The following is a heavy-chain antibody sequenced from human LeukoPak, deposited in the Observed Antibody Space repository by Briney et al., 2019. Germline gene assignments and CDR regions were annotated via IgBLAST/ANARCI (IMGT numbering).Heavy chain of an antibody. CDR1: GGSISSYY. CDR2: IYYSGST. V-gene: IGHV4-59*08. D-gene: IGHD3-16*02. Sequence: PSETLSLTCTVSGGSISSYYWSWIRQPPGKGLEWIGYIYYSGSTNYNPSLKSRVTISVDTSKNQFSLKLSSVTAADTVVYYCARTAVIPPLYYYYYMDVWGKGTTVTVSS. J-gene: IGHJ6*03. CDR3: ARTAVIPPLYYYYYMDV.